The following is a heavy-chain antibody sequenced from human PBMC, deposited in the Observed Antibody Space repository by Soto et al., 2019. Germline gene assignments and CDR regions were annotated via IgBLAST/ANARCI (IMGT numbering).Heavy chain of an antibody. CDR2: IIPIFGTA. Sequence: HVQLVQSGAEVKKPGSSVKVSCKASGGTFSSYAISWVRQAPGQGLEWMGGIIPIFGTANYAQKFQGRVTITADESTSTAYMELSSLRSEDTAVYYCARDLAAAGTDYYGMDVWGQGTTVTVSS. CDR1: GGTFSSYA. J-gene: IGHJ6*02. CDR3: ARDLAAAGTDYYGMDV. V-gene: IGHV1-69*12. D-gene: IGHD6-13*01.